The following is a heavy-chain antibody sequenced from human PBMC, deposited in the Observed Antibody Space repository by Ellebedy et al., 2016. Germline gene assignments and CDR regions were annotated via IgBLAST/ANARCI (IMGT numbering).Heavy chain of an antibody. CDR3: ARDPPYYDILTGYYNLGWFDP. CDR1: GFTFSSYW. J-gene: IGHJ5*02. D-gene: IGHD3-9*01. Sequence: GESLKISXAASGFTFSSYWMSWVRQAPGKGLEWVANIKQDGSEKYYVDSVKGRFTISRDNAKNSLYLQMNSLRAEDTAVYYCARDPPYYDILTGYYNLGWFDPWGQGTLVTVSS. CDR2: IKQDGSEK. V-gene: IGHV3-7*01.